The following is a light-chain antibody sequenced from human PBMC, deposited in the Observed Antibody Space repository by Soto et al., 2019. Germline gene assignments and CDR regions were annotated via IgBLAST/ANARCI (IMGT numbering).Light chain of an antibody. J-gene: IGLJ2*01. Sequence: QYVLTQPPSASGTPGQRVTISCSGSSSNIGSNPVHWYQQVPGTAPKLLIHNNNQRPSGVPARFSGSKSGTSASLAISGLQSEDEADYYCAAWDDSLTGVLFGGGTKLTVL. V-gene: IGLV1-44*01. CDR1: SSNIGSNP. CDR3: AAWDDSLTGVL. CDR2: NNN.